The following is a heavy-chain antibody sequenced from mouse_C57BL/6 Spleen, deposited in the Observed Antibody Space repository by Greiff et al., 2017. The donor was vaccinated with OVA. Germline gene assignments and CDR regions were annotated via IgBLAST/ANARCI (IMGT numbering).Heavy chain of an antibody. CDR1: GFTFSSYT. V-gene: IGHV5-9*01. D-gene: IGHD2-12*01. CDR2: ISGGGGNT. J-gene: IGHJ2*01. CDR3: ASEGLIDDGFDY. Sequence: EVNVVESGGGLVKPGGSLKLSCAASGFTFSSYTMSWVRQTPEKRLEWVATISGGGGNTYYPDSVKGRFTISRDNAKNTLYLQMSSLRSEDTALYYCASEGLIDDGFDYWGQGTTLTVSA.